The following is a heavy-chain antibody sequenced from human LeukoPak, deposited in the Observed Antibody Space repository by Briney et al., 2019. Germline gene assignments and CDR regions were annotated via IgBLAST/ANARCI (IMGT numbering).Heavy chain of an antibody. J-gene: IGHJ4*02. CDR2: ISGSGGST. CDR1: AFTFRSFW. CDR3: AKDRAYCGGDCYPGSDFDY. D-gene: IGHD2-21*02. V-gene: IGHV3-23*01. Sequence: GGSLRLSCAASAFTFRSFWMSWVRQAPGKGLEWVSAISGSGGSTYYADSVKGRFTISRDNSKNTLYLQMNSLRAEDTAVYYCAKDRAYCGGDCYPGSDFDYWGQGTLVTVSS.